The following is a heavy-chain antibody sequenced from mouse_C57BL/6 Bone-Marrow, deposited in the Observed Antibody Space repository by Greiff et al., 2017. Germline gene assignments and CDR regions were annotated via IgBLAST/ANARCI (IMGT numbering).Heavy chain of an antibody. D-gene: IGHD2-4*01. Sequence: QVQLQQPGAELVRPGSSVKLSCKASGYTFTSYWMDWVKQRPGQGLEWIGNIYPSDSETHYNQTFKDKATLTVDKSSSTAYMQLSSLTSEDSAVFYVAREGPLRRPLAYWDQGNLVTVSA. CDR2: IYPSDSET. V-gene: IGHV1-61*01. J-gene: IGHJ3*01. CDR1: GYTFTSYW. CDR3: AREGPLRRPLAY.